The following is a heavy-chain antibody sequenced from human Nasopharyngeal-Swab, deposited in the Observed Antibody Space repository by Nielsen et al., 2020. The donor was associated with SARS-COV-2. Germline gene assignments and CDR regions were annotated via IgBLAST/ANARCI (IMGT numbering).Heavy chain of an antibody. V-gene: IGHV4-59*01. J-gene: IGHJ6*02. Sequence: SETLSLTCTVSGGSISSYYWSWIRQPPGKGLEWIGYIYYSGSTNYNPSLKSRVTISVDTSKNQFSLKLSSVTAADTAVYYCARDTTVTSYYYYGMDVWGQGTTVTVS. CDR2: IYYSGST. CDR3: ARDTTVTSYYYYGMDV. D-gene: IGHD4-11*01. CDR1: GGSISSYY.